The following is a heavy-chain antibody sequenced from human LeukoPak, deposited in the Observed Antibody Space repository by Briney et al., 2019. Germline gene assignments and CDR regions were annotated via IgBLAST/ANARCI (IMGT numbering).Heavy chain of an antibody. J-gene: IGHJ4*02. CDR1: RLTFSLNS. CDR3: ARAHLVREVIPHFDY. V-gene: IGHV3-48*02. Sequence: GGSLRLSCAPSRLTFSLNSRVWVRQAPGKGLEWVSFIISDSSAIYYADSVKGRFTISRDNAENSLYLQMNSLRDEDTAVYYFARAHLVREVIPHFDYWGQGTLVSVSS. D-gene: IGHD3-10*01. CDR2: IISDSSAI.